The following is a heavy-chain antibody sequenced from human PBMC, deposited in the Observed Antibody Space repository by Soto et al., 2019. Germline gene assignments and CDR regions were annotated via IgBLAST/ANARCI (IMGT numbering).Heavy chain of an antibody. CDR2: ISSSGAST. Sequence: PGGSLRLSCAASGFTFSNYAMSWVRQAPGKGLEWVSGISSSGASTSYADSVKGRFTFSRDNSKNTLYLQMDSLRAEDTAVYYCAKDNKNVPRSLDYWGQGTLVTVSS. D-gene: IGHD1-1*01. CDR3: AKDNKNVPRSLDY. CDR1: GFTFSNYA. J-gene: IGHJ4*02. V-gene: IGHV3-23*01.